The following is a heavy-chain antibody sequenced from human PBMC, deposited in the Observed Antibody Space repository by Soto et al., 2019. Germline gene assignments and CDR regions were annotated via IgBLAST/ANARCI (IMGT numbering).Heavy chain of an antibody. V-gene: IGHV4-30-2*01. CDR3: ARTYYYDSSGYYYVGANYFDY. CDR2: IYHSGST. CDR1: GGSISSGGYS. D-gene: IGHD3-22*01. Sequence: SETLSLTCAVSGGSISSGGYSWSWIRQPPGKGLEWIGYIYHSGSTYYNPSLKSRVTIPVDRSKNQFSLKLSSVTAADTAVYYCARTYYYDSSGYYYVGANYFDYWGQGTLVTVSS. J-gene: IGHJ4*02.